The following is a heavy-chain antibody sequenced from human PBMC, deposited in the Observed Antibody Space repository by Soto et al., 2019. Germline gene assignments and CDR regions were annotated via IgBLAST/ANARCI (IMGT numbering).Heavy chain of an antibody. V-gene: IGHV4-34*01. CDR1: GGPFSRHY. CDR3: ARGGGSSSWPKPVNYYYYGMDV. Sequence: SETLSLTWAVYGGPFSRHYLSWIRQPPGKGLEWIGEINHSGSTNYNPSLKSRVTISADKSISTAYLQWSSLKASDTAMYYCARGGGSSSWPKPVNYYYYGMDVWGQGTTVTVSS. J-gene: IGHJ6*02. CDR2: INHSGST. D-gene: IGHD6-13*01.